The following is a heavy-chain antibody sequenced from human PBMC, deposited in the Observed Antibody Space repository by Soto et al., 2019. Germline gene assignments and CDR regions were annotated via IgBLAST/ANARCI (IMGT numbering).Heavy chain of an antibody. CDR1: GYTFTSYT. CDR3: ASGVYCTSIRCYTLGRAYYYYGMDV. J-gene: IGHJ6*02. D-gene: IGHD2-2*02. Sequence: ASVKVSCKASGYTFTSYTIHWVRQAPGQRIEWMGWINTGNGNTQYSQKFQARVTITRDTSASTAYMELSSLRSEDTAVYYCASGVYCTSIRCYTLGRAYYYYGMDVWGQGTTVTVSS. CDR2: INTGNGNT. V-gene: IGHV1-3*04.